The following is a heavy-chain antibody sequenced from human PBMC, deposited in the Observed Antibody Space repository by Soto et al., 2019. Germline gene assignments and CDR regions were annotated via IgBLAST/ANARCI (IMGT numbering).Heavy chain of an antibody. V-gene: IGHV1-69*02. CDR1: GGTFSSYT. CDR3: ARVGAGSGSYRRPGQLFGMDV. D-gene: IGHD3-10*01. J-gene: IGHJ6*02. Sequence: QVQLVQSGAEVKKPGSSVKVSCKASGGTFSSYTISWVRQAPGQGLEWMGRIIPILGIANYAQKFQGRVTITADKSTSTAYMELSSLRSEDTAVYYCARVGAGSGSYRRPGQLFGMDVWGQGTTVTVSS. CDR2: IIPILGIA.